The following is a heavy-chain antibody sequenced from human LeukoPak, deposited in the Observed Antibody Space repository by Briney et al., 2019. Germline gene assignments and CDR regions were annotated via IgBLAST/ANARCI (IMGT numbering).Heavy chain of an antibody. CDR2: ISYDGSNK. CDR3: ARDSAWEWLPDYYFDS. Sequence: GRSLRLSCAASGFTFSSYAMHWVRQAPGKGLEWVAVISYDGSNKYYADSVKGRFTISRDNSKNTLYLQMNSLRAEDTAVCYCARDSAWEWLPDYYFDSWGQGTLVTVSS. CDR1: GFTFSSYA. V-gene: IGHV3-30*04. J-gene: IGHJ4*02. D-gene: IGHD5-24*01.